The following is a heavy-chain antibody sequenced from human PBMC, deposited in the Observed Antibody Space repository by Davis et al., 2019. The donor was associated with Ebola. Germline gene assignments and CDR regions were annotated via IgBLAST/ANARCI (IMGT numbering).Heavy chain of an antibody. CDR3: AAGIPYITIFGVVIDTGGMDV. CDR1: GFTFTSSA. CDR2: IVVGSGNT. J-gene: IGHJ6*02. V-gene: IGHV1-58*01. Sequence: AASVKVSCKASGFTFTSSAVQWVRQARGQRLEWIGWIVVGSGNTNYAQKFQERVTITRDMSTSTAYMELSSLRSEDTAVYYCAAGIPYITIFGVVIDTGGMDVWGQGTTVTVSS. D-gene: IGHD3-3*01.